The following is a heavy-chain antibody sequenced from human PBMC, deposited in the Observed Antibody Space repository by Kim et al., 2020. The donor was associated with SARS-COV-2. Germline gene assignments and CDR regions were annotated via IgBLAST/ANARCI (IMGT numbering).Heavy chain of an antibody. CDR2: INTNTGNP. J-gene: IGHJ3*02. D-gene: IGHD3-22*01. Sequence: ASVKVSCKASGYTFTSYAMNWVRQAPGQGLEWMGWINTNTGNPTYAQGFTGRFVFSLDTSVSTAYLQISSLKAEDTAVYYCARYYDSSGYYYVVAAFDIWGQGTMVTVSS. CDR3: ARYYDSSGYYYVVAAFDI. CDR1: GYTFTSYA. V-gene: IGHV7-4-1*02.